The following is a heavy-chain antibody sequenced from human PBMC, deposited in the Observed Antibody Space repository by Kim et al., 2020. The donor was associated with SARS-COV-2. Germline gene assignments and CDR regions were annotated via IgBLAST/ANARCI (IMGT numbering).Heavy chain of an antibody. D-gene: IGHD5-18*01. J-gene: IGHJ4*02. CDR1: GYSISSGYY. Sequence: SETLSLTCTVSGYSISSGYYWGWIRQPPGTGLDWIGSIYHSGSTYYNPSLKSRVTISLDTSKNQFSLRLSSVTAADTAVYYCARGRGYSYGVFHYWGQGTLVPVAS. CDR3: ARGRGYSYGVFHY. V-gene: IGHV4-38-2*02. CDR2: IYHSGST.